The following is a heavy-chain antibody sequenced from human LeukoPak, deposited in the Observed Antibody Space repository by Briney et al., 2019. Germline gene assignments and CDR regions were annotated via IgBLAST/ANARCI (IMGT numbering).Heavy chain of an antibody. D-gene: IGHD2-21*01. J-gene: IGHJ5*02. V-gene: IGHV3-73*01. CDR1: GFTFSDSA. CDR2: IRSKANSYAT. Sequence: GESLKISCAASGFTFSDSAIHWVRQASGKGLEWVGRIRSKANSYATTFAASVKGRFIISRDDSKNTAYLQMSALETEDTAVYYCTRQSVIATWYNDWFDPWGQGTLVTVSS. CDR3: TRQSVIATWYNDWFDP.